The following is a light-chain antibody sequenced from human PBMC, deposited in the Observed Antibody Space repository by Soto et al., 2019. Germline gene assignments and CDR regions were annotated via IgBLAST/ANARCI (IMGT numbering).Light chain of an antibody. CDR1: QSVSSSY. V-gene: IGKV3-20*01. CDR3: QQYGSSLFT. Sequence: EIVLTQSPGTLSLSPGERATLSCRASQSVSSSYLAWYQQKPGQAPRLLIYGASSRATGIPDRFSGSGSGTDFTLTISRLEPEDFAVYYFQQYGSSLFTFGTGTKVDIK. CDR2: GAS. J-gene: IGKJ3*01.